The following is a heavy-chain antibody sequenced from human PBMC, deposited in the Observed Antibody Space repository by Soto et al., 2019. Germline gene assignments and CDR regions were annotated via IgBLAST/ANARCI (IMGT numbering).Heavy chain of an antibody. Sequence: GGSLRLSCAASGFTFSSYGMHWVRQAPGKGLEWVAVIWYDGSNKYYADSVKGRFTISRDNSKNTLYLQMNSLRAEDTAVYYCARGRLTMVNYYMDVWGKGTTVTVSS. D-gene: IGHD3-10*01. CDR1: GFTFSSYG. J-gene: IGHJ6*03. CDR2: IWYDGSNK. CDR3: ARGRLTMVNYYMDV. V-gene: IGHV3-33*01.